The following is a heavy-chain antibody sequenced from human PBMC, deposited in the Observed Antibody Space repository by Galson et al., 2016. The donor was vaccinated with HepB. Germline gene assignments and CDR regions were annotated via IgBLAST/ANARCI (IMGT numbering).Heavy chain of an antibody. V-gene: IGHV3-30*18. CDR3: AKDKGGEDGEGFDY. D-gene: IGHD5-24*01. Sequence: SLRLSCAASGFTFSSYGMHWVRQAPGKGLEWVAVISYDGSNKYYADSVKGRFTISRDNSKNTLYLQRNSLRTEDTAVYYCAKDKGGEDGEGFDYGGQGPPLTVSS. J-gene: IGHJ4*02. CDR1: GFTFSSYG. CDR2: ISYDGSNK.